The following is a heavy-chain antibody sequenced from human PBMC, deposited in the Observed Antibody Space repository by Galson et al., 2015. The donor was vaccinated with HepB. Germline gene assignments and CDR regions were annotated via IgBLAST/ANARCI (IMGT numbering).Heavy chain of an antibody. Sequence: SVKVSCKASGFTFTSSAVQWVRQARGQRLEWMGWIVVGSGNTNYAQKFQERVTITRDMSTSTAYMELSSLRSEDTAVYYCAADIVATRWFDYWGQGTLVTVSS. CDR2: IVVGSGNT. D-gene: IGHD5-12*01. CDR3: AADIVATRWFDY. V-gene: IGHV1-58*01. CDR1: GFTFTSSA. J-gene: IGHJ4*02.